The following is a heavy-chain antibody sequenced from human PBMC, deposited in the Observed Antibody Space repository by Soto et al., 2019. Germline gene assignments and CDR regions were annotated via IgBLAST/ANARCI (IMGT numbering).Heavy chain of an antibody. V-gene: IGHV3-33*01. D-gene: IGHD6-13*01. J-gene: IGHJ6*02. CDR3: ARDGTAAGTETGMDV. Sequence: QVQLVESGGGVVQPGRSLRLSCAASGFTFSSYGMHWVRQAPGKGLEWVAVIWYDGSNKYYADSVKGRFTISRDNSKNTLYLQMNSLRAEDTAVYYCARDGTAAGTETGMDVWGQGTTVTVSS. CDR1: GFTFSSYG. CDR2: IWYDGSNK.